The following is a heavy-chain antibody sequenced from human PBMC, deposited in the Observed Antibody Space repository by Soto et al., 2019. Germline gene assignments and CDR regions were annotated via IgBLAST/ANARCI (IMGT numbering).Heavy chain of an antibody. V-gene: IGHV5-10-1*01. CDR2: IDPSDSYT. CDR3: AKRTGVVVTASDYYYGMDV. CDR1: GYSFTSYW. D-gene: IGHD2-21*02. Sequence: GESLKISFKGSGYSFTSYWISWVRQMPGKGLEWMGRIDPSDSYTNYSPSFQGHVTISADKSISTAYLQWSSLKASDTAMYYCAKRTGVVVTASDYYYGMDVWGQGTTVTVSS. J-gene: IGHJ6*02.